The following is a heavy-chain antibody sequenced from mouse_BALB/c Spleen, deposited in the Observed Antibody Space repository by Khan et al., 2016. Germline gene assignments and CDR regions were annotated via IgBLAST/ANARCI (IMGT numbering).Heavy chain of an antibody. CDR1: GYTFTDYS. J-gene: IGHJ2*01. V-gene: IGHV9-2-1*01. CDR2: INTETGEP. D-gene: IGHD1-1*01. Sequence: QIQLVQSGPELKKPGETVKISCKASGYTFTDYSMHWVKQAPGKGLKWMGWINTETGEPTYADDFKGRFAFSLETSASTAYLQINNLKNEDTATYFCARGLDYYGSSPYDYWCQGTTLTVSS. CDR3: ARGLDYYGSSPYDY.